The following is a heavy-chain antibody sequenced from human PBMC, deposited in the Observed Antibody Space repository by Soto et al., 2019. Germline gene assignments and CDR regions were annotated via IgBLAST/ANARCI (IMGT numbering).Heavy chain of an antibody. CDR1: GGTFSSYA. Sequence: QVQLVQSGAEVKKPGSSVKVSCKASGGTFSSYAISWVRQAPGQGLEWMGGIIPIFGTANYAQKFQGRVTITADESTSTADMELSSLRSEDTAVYYCARVGFYGDLYYYYGMDVWGQGTTVTVSS. V-gene: IGHV1-69*12. CDR2: IIPIFGTA. D-gene: IGHD4-17*01. J-gene: IGHJ6*02. CDR3: ARVGFYGDLYYYYGMDV.